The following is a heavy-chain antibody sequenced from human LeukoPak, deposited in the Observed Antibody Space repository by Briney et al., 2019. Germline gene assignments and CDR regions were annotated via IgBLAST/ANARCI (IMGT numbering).Heavy chain of an antibody. V-gene: IGHV1-18*01. J-gene: IGHJ4*02. CDR3: ARDLKMGYSSGRHSWGTGSSNDY. Sequence: ASVKVSCKASGYTFQDYGITWVRQAPGQGPEWMGWITGNKGNTNYTQKFQGRLTLTRDTSTSTAYMELRSLRSDDTAVYYCARDLKMGYSSGRHSWGTGSSNDYWGQGTLVTVSS. CDR1: GYTFQDYG. D-gene: IGHD6-19*01. CDR2: ITGNKGNT.